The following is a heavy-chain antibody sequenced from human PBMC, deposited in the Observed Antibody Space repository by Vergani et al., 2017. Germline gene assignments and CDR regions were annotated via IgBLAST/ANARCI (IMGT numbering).Heavy chain of an antibody. CDR2: INTNTGNP. CDR3: ARDHIAARPTLGV. CDR1: GGTFSSYA. D-gene: IGHD6-6*01. J-gene: IGHJ4*02. Sequence: QVQLVQSGAEVKKPGSSVKVSCKASGGTFSSYAISWVRQAPGQGLEWMGWINTNTGNPTYAQGFTGRFVFSLDTSVSTAYLQISSLKAEDTAVYYCARDHIAARPTLGVWGQGTLVTVSS. V-gene: IGHV7-4-1*02.